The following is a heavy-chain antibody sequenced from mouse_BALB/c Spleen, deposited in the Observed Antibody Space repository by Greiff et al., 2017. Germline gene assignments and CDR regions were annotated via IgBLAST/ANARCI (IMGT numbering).Heavy chain of an antibody. CDR3: ASDDGYDSFAY. CDR1: GFTFSSYA. D-gene: IGHD2-2*01. J-gene: IGHJ3*01. CDR2: ISSGGST. V-gene: IGHV5-6-5*01. Sequence: DVKLVESGGGLVKPGGSLKLSCAASGFTFSSYAMSWVRQTPEKRLEWVASISSGGSTCYPDSVKGRFTISRDNARNILYLQMSSLRSEDTAMYYCASDDGYDSFAYWGQGTLVTVSA.